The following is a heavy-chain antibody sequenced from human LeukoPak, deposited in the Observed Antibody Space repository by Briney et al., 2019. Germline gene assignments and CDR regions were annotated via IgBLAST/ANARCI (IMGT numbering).Heavy chain of an antibody. V-gene: IGHV4-59*01. CDR2: IYYSGST. J-gene: IGHJ6*03. D-gene: IGHD6-13*01. CDR3: ARDGGFGSWPPRYMDV. Sequence: SETLSLTCTVSGDSISSYYWSWIRQPPGEGLEWIGYIYYSGSTNYNPSLKSRVTISVDTSKDQFSLKLSSVTAADTAVYYCARDGGFGSWPPRYMDVWGKGTTVTVSS. CDR1: GDSISSYY.